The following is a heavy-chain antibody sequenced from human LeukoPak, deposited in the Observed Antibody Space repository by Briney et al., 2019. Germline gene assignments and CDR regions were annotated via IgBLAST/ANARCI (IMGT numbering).Heavy chain of an antibody. J-gene: IGHJ4*02. V-gene: IGHV5-51*01. CDR2: IYPGDSDT. D-gene: IGHD3-3*01. CDR3: ARNDFWSGYYDYFDY. CDR1: GYSFTSYW. Sequence: GESLKISCKGSGYSFTSYWIGWVRQMPGKGLEWMGIIYPGDSDTGYSPSFQGQVTISADKSISTAYLQWSSLKASDTAMYYCARNDFWSGYYDYFDYWGQGTLVTVSS.